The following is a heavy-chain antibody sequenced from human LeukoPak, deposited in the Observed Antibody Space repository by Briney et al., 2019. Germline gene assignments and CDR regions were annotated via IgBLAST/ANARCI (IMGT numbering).Heavy chain of an antibody. CDR2: MNPNSGNT. V-gene: IGHV1-8*01. CDR1: GYTFTSYD. D-gene: IGHD2-15*01. Sequence: ASVKVSCKASGYTFTSYDINWVRQATGQGLEWMGWMNPNSGNTGYAQKFQGRVTTTRNTSISTAYMELSSLRSEDTAVYYCARVRCSGGSCYFDYWGQGTLVTVSS. J-gene: IGHJ4*02. CDR3: ARVRCSGGSCYFDY.